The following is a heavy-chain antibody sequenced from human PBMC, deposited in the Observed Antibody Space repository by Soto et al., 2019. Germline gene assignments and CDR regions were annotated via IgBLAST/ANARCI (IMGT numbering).Heavy chain of an antibody. J-gene: IGHJ6*02. CDR1: GGTFSSYT. D-gene: IGHD1-26*01. Sequence: QVQLVQSGAEVKKPGSSVKVSCKASGGTFSSYTISWVRQAPGQGLEWMGRIIPILGIANYAQKFQGRVTITADKSTSTAYMERSSLRSEDTAVYYGARSGAAYHYGRDVWGQGTTVTVSS. CDR3: ARSGAAYHYGRDV. CDR2: IIPILGIA. V-gene: IGHV1-69*02.